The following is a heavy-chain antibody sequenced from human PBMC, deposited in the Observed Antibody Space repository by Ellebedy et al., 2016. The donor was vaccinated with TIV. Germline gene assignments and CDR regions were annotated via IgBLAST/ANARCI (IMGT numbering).Heavy chain of an antibody. Sequence: ASVKVSCKASGGTFRSFSSFPTSWVRQAPGQGLEWMGRIIPILGLINYAQKFQGRVRITADKSTSTAYMELSSLRSEDTAVYYCVTDSRYSYGYRFNFWGQGTLVIVSS. CDR1: GGTFRSFSSFP. CDR3: VTDSRYSYGYRFNF. CDR2: IIPILGLI. V-gene: IGHV1-69*04. J-gene: IGHJ4*02. D-gene: IGHD5-18*01.